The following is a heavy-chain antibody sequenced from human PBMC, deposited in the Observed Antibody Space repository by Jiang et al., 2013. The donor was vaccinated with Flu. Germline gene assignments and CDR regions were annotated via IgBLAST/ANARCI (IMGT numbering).Heavy chain of an antibody. J-gene: IGHJ6*03. CDR1: GFTFSSYG. CDR3: AKGLLDCSSTSCYARGYYYYMDV. CDR2: ISYDGSNK. Sequence: GRSLRLSCAASGFTFSSYGMHWVRQAPGKGLEWVAVISYDGSNKYYADSVKGRFTISRDNSKNTLYLQMNSLRAEDTAVYYCAKGLLDCSSTSCYARGYYYYMDVWGKGTTVTVSS. D-gene: IGHD2-2*01. V-gene: IGHV3-30*18.